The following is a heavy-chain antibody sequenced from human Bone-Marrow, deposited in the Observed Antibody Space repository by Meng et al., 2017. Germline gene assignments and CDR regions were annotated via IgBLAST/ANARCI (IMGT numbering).Heavy chain of an antibody. CDR2: ISSSSSYI. V-gene: IGHV3-21*01. J-gene: IGHJ4*02. Sequence: GESLKISCAASGFTFSSYSMNWVRQAPGKGLEWVLSISSSSSYIYYADSVKGRFTISRDNAKNSLYLQMNSLRAEDTAVYYCASHSWRYCSGGSCYEAGDYWGQGTLVTVSS. D-gene: IGHD2-15*01. CDR3: ASHSWRYCSGGSCYEAGDY. CDR1: GFTFSSYS.